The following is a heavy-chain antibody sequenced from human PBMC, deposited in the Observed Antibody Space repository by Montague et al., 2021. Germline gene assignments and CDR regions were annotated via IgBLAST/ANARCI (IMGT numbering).Heavy chain of an antibody. D-gene: IGHD3-10*01. Sequence: SLRLSCAASGVTFRDYALTWFRQTPGQGLQWVGLIRSNKYTGTAEYAASVKGRLTISRDDSKSLAYLQMNSLTTEDTAVYFCTRVYYGSEIYTPSFDIWGQGAMVTVSS. J-gene: IGHJ3*02. CDR1: GVTFRDYA. V-gene: IGHV3-49*03. CDR3: TRVYYGSEIYTPSFDI. CDR2: IRSNKYTGTA.